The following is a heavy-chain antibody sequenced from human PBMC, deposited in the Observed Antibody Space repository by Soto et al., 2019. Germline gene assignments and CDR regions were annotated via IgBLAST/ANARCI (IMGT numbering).Heavy chain of an antibody. V-gene: IGHV3-7*01. J-gene: IGHJ4*02. CDR2: LNQDGSER. Sequence: EVQLVESGGGFVQPGGSLRLSCVTSGFTFSDSWMNWVRQAPGKGLEWVANLNQDGSERKYVDSVKGRFTISRDNARNSVYLQIDNLSTEDTAVYYCASWVHSLNYWGQGTLVTVSS. D-gene: IGHD2-15*01. CDR3: ASWVHSLNY. CDR1: GFTFSDSW.